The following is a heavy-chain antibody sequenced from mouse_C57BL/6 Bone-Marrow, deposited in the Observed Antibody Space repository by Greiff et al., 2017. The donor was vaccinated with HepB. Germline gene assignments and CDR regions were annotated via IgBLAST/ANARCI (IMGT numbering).Heavy chain of an antibody. D-gene: IGHD1-1*01. CDR3: AREGITTVPAWFAY. J-gene: IGHJ3*01. V-gene: IGHV1-54*01. CDR1: GYAFTNYL. CDR2: INPGSGGT. Sequence: QVQLKQSGAELVRPGTSVKVSCKASGYAFTNYLIEWVKQRPGQGLEWIGVINPGSGGTNYNEKFKGKATLTADKSSSTAYMQLSSLTSEDSAVYFCAREGITTVPAWFAYWGQGTLVTVSA.